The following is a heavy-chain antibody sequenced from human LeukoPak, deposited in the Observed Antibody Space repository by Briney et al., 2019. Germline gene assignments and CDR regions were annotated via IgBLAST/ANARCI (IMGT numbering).Heavy chain of an antibody. CDR1: GFTFSSYS. CDR3: ARSKYSESGDWFDP. CDR2: ISSTSSTI. V-gene: IGHV3-48*01. Sequence: GGSLRLSCAASGFTFSSYSMNWVRQAPGKGLEWVSYISSTSSTIYYADSVKGRFTVSRDNAKNSLYLHMNSLRAEDTAVYYCARSKYSESGDWFDPWGQGTHVTVSS. D-gene: IGHD1-26*01. J-gene: IGHJ5*02.